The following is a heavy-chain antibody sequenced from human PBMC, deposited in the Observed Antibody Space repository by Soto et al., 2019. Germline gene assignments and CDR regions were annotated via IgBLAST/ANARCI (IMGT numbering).Heavy chain of an antibody. J-gene: IGHJ6*03. D-gene: IGHD2-2*01. CDR2: IIPILGIA. CDR3: ARGGYCSSPSCSPYYYYYYMDV. CDR1: GGTFSSYT. Sequence: QVQLVQSGAEVKKPGSSVKVSCKASGGTFSSYTISWVRQAPGQGLEWMGRIIPILGIANYAQKFQGRVTITADKSTGTAYMELSSLRSEDTAVYYCARGGYCSSPSCSPYYYYYYMDVWGKGTTVTVSS. V-gene: IGHV1-69*02.